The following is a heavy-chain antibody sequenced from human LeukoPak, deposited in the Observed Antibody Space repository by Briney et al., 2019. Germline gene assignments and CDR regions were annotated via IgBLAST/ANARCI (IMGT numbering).Heavy chain of an antibody. V-gene: IGHV1-18*01. CDR1: GYTFTSYG. Sequence: GVSVKVSCKASGYTFTSYGISWVRQAPGQGLEWMGWISAYNGNTNYAQKLQGRVTMTTDTSTSTAYMELRSLRSDDTAVYYCARVSYSSGRGWFDPWGQGTLVTVSS. D-gene: IGHD6-19*01. CDR3: ARVSYSSGRGWFDP. CDR2: ISAYNGNT. J-gene: IGHJ5*02.